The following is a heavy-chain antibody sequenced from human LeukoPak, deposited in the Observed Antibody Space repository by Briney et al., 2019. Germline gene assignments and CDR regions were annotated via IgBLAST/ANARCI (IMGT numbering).Heavy chain of an antibody. CDR3: ARDSPDGSGTYYNDSPDY. J-gene: IGHJ4*02. D-gene: IGHD3-10*01. CDR1: GYTFSSYG. V-gene: IGHV1-18*01. Sequence: GASVKVSCKASGYTFSSYGISWVRQAPGQGLEWMGWISAYNGNTNYRQKLQGRVTMTTDTSTSTAYMDLRSLRSDDTAIYYCARDSPDGSGTYYNDSPDYGGQGTLVTVSS. CDR2: ISAYNGNT.